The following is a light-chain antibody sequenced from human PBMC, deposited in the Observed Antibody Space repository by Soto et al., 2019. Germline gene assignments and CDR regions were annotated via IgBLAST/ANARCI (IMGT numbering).Light chain of an antibody. Sequence: QSALTQPASVSGSPGQSITISCTGTSSDVGAYNYVSWSQQHPGKAPRLMIYEVSNRPSGVSNRFSGSKSGNTASLTISGLQAEDEADYYCSSYTSSSTYVFGTGTKLTVL. J-gene: IGLJ1*01. CDR3: SSYTSSSTYV. CDR1: SSDVGAYNY. V-gene: IGLV2-14*01. CDR2: EVS.